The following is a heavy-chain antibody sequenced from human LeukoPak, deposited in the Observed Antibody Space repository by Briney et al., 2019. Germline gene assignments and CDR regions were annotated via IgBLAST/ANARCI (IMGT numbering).Heavy chain of an antibody. CDR3: AKVRWGYKSFVFDY. CDR1: GFTFSSYA. V-gene: IGHV3-23*01. Sequence: GGSLRLSCAASGFTFSSYAMSWVRQAPGKGLECITGFSGSGGSTYYADSVKGRFTISRDNSKNTLYLQMNSLRAEDTAVYYCAKVRWGYKSFVFDYWGQGTLVTVSS. CDR2: FSGSGGST. D-gene: IGHD5-18*01. J-gene: IGHJ4*02.